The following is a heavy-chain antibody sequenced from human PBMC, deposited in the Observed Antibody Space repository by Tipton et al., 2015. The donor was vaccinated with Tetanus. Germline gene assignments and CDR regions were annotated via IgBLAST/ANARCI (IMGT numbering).Heavy chain of an antibody. J-gene: IGHJ3*02. CDR2: IYYSGST. V-gene: IGHV4-59*01. CDR3: ARGPILWAFDI. Sequence: TLSLTCTVSGGSISSYYWSWIRQPPGKGLEWIGYIYYSGSTNYNPSLKSRVTISVDTSKNQFSLKLSSVTAADTAVYYCARGPILWAFDIWGQGTMVTVSS. CDR1: GGSISSYY. D-gene: IGHD3-10*01.